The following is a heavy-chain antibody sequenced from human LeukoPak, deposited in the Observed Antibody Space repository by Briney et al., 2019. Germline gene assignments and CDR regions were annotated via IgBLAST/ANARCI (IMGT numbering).Heavy chain of an antibody. Sequence: SETLSLTCAVYGGSFRGYYWRWTRQPPGKALEGIGEINYSGSTNHHPSLKSRVTISVDTSKNQFSLKLRSVTAADTAVYYCARGHPYYYGSGSRSDYWGQGTLVTVSS. V-gene: IGHV4-34*01. D-gene: IGHD3-10*01. CDR2: INYSGST. J-gene: IGHJ4*01. CDR1: GGSFRGYY. CDR3: ARGHPYYYGSGSRSDY.